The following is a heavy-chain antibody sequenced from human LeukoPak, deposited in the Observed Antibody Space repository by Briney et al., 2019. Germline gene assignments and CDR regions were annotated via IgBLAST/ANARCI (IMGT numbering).Heavy chain of an antibody. CDR3: AKDPSDSPMYYFDY. J-gene: IGHJ4*02. Sequence: GRSLRLSCAASGFTFDDYAMHWVRQAPGKGLEWVSGISWNSGGIGYADSVKGRFTTSRDNAKNSLYLQMNSLRAEDTALYYCAKDPSDSPMYYFDYWGQGTLVTVSS. CDR2: ISWNSGGI. CDR1: GFTFDDYA. V-gene: IGHV3-9*01.